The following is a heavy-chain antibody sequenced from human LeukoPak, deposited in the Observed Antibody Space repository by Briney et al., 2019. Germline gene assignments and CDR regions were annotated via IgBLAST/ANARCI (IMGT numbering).Heavy chain of an antibody. CDR2: ISAYNGNT. CDR1: GYTFTGYG. J-gene: IGHJ3*02. CDR3: ARHIVVVRGDAFDI. V-gene: IGHV1-18*01. D-gene: IGHD2-21*01. Sequence: ASVKVSCKASGYTFTGYGISWVRQAPGQGLELMGWISAYNGNTNYAQKLQGRVTMTTDTSTSTAYMELRGLRSDDTAVYYCARHIVVVRGDAFDIWGQGTMVTVSS.